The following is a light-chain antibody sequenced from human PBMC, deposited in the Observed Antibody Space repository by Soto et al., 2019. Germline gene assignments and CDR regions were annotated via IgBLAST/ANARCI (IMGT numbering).Light chain of an antibody. V-gene: IGLV1-40*01. CDR1: TSNIGAGYD. J-gene: IGLJ2*01. Sequence: QSVLTQPPSVSGAPGQRLTISCTGSTSNIGAGYDVHWYQQFPGTAPKLLIYGNNNRPSGVPDRFSGSKSGTSASLAIAGLQADDEADYYCQSYDPTLRTSLFGGGTKLTVL. CDR3: QSYDPTLRTSL. CDR2: GNN.